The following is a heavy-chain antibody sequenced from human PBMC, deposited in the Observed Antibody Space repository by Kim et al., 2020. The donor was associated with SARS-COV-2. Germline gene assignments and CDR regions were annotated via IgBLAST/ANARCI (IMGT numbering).Heavy chain of an antibody. D-gene: IGHD2-2*01. J-gene: IGHJ4*02. CDR2: ISSSGSDI. CDR1: GFTFSSYC. Sequence: GGSLRLSCAASGFTFSSYCMNWVRQAPGKGLEWVSYISSSGSDIYYADSVKGRFTISRDNAKNSLYLQMNSLRAEDTAVYYCARVCDGSSTSFYVPGRDSWGQGTVVTVSS. V-gene: IGHV3-21*01. CDR3: ARVCDGSSTSFYVPGRDS.